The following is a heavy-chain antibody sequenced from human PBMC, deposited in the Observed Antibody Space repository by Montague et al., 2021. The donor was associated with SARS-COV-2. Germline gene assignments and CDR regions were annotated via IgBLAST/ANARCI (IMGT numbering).Heavy chain of an antibody. CDR1: GFTFSSYA. D-gene: IGHD3-9*01. J-gene: IGHJ4*02. V-gene: IGHV3-23*01. CDR3: AKATWVLTVASLDY. CDR2: ISGSGGST. Sequence: SRRLSCAASGFTFSSYAMSWVRQAPGKGLEWVSAISGSGGSTYYADSVKGRFTISRDNSKNTLYLQMNSLRAEDTAVYYCAKATWVLTVASLDYWGQGTLVTVSS.